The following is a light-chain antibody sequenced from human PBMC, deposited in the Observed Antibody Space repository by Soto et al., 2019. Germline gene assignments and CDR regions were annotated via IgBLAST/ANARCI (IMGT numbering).Light chain of an antibody. CDR2: GAS. Sequence: ERVLPQSSGPLSLSPGERATLSCMASQSVSSSYLAWYQQKPGQAPRLLIYGASSRATGIPDRFSGSGSGTDFTLTISRLEPEDFAVYYCQQYGSSPWTFGQGTKVDIK. CDR1: QSVSSSY. CDR3: QQYGSSPWT. V-gene: IGKV3-20*01. J-gene: IGKJ1*01.